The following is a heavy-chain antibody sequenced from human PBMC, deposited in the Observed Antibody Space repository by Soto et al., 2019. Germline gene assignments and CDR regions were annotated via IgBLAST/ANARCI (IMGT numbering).Heavy chain of an antibody. CDR2: IIPIFGTA. Sequence: SVKVSCKASGGTFSSYAISWVRQAPGQGLEWMGGIIPIFGTANYAQKFQGRVTITADESTSTAYMELSSLRSEDTAVYYCARAGRYCSGGSCYRYYGMDVCGQGTTVTVSS. V-gene: IGHV1-69*13. CDR3: ARAGRYCSGGSCYRYYGMDV. D-gene: IGHD2-15*01. CDR1: GGTFSSYA. J-gene: IGHJ6*02.